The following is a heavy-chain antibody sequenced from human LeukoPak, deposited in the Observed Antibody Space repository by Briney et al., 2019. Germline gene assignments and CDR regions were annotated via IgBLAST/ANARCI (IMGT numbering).Heavy chain of an antibody. Sequence: SETLSLTCTVSGGPVSSGSYYWSWIRQPPGKGLEWIGYIYYSGSTNYNPSLKSRVTISVDTSKNQFSLKLSSVTAADTAVYYCATAYYDILTGYYPIDYWGQGTLVTVSS. CDR2: IYYSGST. J-gene: IGHJ4*02. D-gene: IGHD3-9*01. V-gene: IGHV4-61*01. CDR1: GGPVSSGSYY. CDR3: ATAYYDILTGYYPIDY.